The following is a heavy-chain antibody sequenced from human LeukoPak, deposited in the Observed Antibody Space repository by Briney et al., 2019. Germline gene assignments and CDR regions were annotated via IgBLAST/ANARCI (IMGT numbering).Heavy chain of an antibody. J-gene: IGHJ4*02. V-gene: IGHV3-48*04. CDR1: GFTFSDYA. Sequence: GGSLRLSCGASGFTFSDYAMNWVRQAPGKGLEWCSYISTSSTTIYYADSVKGRFTISRDNARNSLYLQMNSLRAEDTAVYYCARGPYTNGHYFDYWGQGTLATVSS. CDR3: ARGPYTNGHYFDY. CDR2: ISTSSTTI. D-gene: IGHD6-19*01.